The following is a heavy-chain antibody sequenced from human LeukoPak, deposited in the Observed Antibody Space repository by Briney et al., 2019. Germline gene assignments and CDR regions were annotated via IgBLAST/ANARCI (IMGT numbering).Heavy chain of an antibody. V-gene: IGHV4-31*03. CDR1: GGSISSGGYY. CDR3: ARDQGAVAYNWFDP. Sequence: SETLSLTCTVSGGSISSGGYYWSWIRQHPGKGLEWIGYIYYSGSTYYNPSLKSRVTISVDTSKNQFSLKLSSVTAADTAVYYCARDQGAVAYNWFDPWGQGTLVTVSS. D-gene: IGHD6-19*01. J-gene: IGHJ5*02. CDR2: IYYSGST.